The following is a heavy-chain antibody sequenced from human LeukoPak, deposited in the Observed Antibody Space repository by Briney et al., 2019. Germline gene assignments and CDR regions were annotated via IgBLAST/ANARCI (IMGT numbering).Heavy chain of an antibody. D-gene: IGHD3-3*01. Sequence: GGSLRLSCAASGFTFSTYTMNGVRQAPGKGLEWVSSISSSSTYIYYADSLKGRFTISRDNAKNSLFLQMNSLRAEDTAVYYCARDWSIPPVYWGQGALVTVSS. CDR1: GFTFSTYT. V-gene: IGHV3-21*01. J-gene: IGHJ4*02. CDR3: ARDWSIPPVY. CDR2: ISSSSTYI.